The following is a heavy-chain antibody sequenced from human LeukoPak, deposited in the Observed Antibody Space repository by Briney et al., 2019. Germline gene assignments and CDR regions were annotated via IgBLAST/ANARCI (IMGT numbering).Heavy chain of an antibody. V-gene: IGHV4-59*01. CDR1: GVSISIYY. Sequence: KPSETLSLTCTVSGVSISIYYWSWVRQPPGKGLEWIGYIYNSGSTIYNPSLKSRATISADTSKNQFSLQLSSVTAADTAVYYCVRDRELNYWGQGILVTVSS. D-gene: IGHD1-7*01. CDR2: IYNSGST. J-gene: IGHJ4*02. CDR3: VRDRELNY.